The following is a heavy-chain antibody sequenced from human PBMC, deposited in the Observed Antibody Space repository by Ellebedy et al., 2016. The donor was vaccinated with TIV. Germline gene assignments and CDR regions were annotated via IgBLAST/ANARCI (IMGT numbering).Heavy chain of an antibody. CDR2: IWHETSNR. CDR1: GFTFGAYV. D-gene: IGHD5-12*01. V-gene: IGHV3-33*01. J-gene: IGHJ6*02. CDR3: ARDHGDVVATIDYSVMDV. Sequence: PGGSLRLSCSAPGFTFGAYVMHWVRQAPGTGLEWVALIWHETSNRYFADSVKGRFTISSDNSKNTVVLQMNSLRDDDTGVYYCARDHGDVVATIDYSVMDVWGLGTTVTVSS.